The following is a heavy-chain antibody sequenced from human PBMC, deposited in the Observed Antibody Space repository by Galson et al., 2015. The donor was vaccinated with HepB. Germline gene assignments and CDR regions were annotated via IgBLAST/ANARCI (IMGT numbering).Heavy chain of an antibody. Sequence: SLRLSCAASGFTFSSYAMSWVRQAPGKGLEWVSAISGSGGSTYYADSVKGRFTISRDNSKNTLYLQMNSLRAEDTAVYYCAKSGERIGGWLHHYWGQGTLVTVSS. CDR3: AKSGERIGGWLHHY. J-gene: IGHJ4*02. CDR2: ISGSGGST. V-gene: IGHV3-23*01. CDR1: GFTFSSYA. D-gene: IGHD5-24*01.